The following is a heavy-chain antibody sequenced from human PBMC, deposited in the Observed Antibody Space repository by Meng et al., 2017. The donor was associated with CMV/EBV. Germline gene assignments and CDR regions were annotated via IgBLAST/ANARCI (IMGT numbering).Heavy chain of an antibody. D-gene: IGHD6-13*01. J-gene: IGHJ4*02. CDR2: IYYSGST. CDR3: ARHKGASSSWRGGFDY. Sequence: GSLRLSCTVSGGSISSSSYYWGWIRQPPGKGLEWIGSIYYSGSTYYNPSLKSRVTISVDTSKNQFSLKLSSVTAADTAVYYCARHKGASSSWRGGFDYWGQGTLVTVSS. V-gene: IGHV4-39*01. CDR1: GGSISSSSYY.